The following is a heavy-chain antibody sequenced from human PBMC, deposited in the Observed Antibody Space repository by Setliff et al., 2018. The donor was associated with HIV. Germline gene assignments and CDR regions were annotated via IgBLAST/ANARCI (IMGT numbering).Heavy chain of an antibody. V-gene: IGHV1-46*01. D-gene: IGHD3-9*01. CDR3: ARDVDVYDILTGYHFDY. Sequence: ASVKVSCKASGYTFTRNQIHWVRQAPGQGLEWMGIINPSGGSAAYAEKFRGRVTMTSDTSTNTVYMELSSLRPEDTAVYYCARDVDVYDILTGYHFDYWGQGTLGTVSS. CDR1: GYTFTRNQ. J-gene: IGHJ4*02. CDR2: INPSGGSA.